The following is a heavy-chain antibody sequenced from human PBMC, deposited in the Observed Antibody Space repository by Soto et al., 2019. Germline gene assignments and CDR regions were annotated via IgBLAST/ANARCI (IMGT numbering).Heavy chain of an antibody. D-gene: IGHD4-17*01. CDR2: IYYSGST. J-gene: IGHJ3*02. CDR3: AGQEAVTRRGGFDS. Sequence: PSETLSLTCTVSGGSISSSSYYWGWIRQPPGKGLEWIGSIYYSGSTYYNPSLKSRVTISVDTSKNQFSLKLSSVTAADTAVYYCAGQEAVTRRGGFDSWGQGTMVTVSS. V-gene: IGHV4-39*01. CDR1: GGSISSSSYY.